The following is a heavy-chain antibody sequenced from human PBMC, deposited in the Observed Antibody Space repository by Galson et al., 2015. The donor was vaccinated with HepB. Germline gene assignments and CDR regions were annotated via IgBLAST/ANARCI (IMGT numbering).Heavy chain of an antibody. CDR2: IWYDGSNK. CDR3: ARESRGTTMVRGLFGY. CDR1: GFTFSSYG. J-gene: IGHJ4*02. V-gene: IGHV3-33*08. D-gene: IGHD3-10*01. Sequence: SLRLSCAASGFTFSSYGMHWVRQAPGKGLEWVAVIWYDGSNKYYADSVKGRFTISRDNSKNTLYLQMNSLRAEDTAVYYCARESRGTTMVRGLFGYWGQGTLVTVSS.